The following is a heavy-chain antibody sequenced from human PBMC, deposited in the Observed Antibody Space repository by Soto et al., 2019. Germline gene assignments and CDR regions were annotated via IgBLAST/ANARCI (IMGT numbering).Heavy chain of an antibody. CDR2: ISGIRDYI. Sequence: EVQLVESGGGLVNPGGSLRLSCAASGFTFSYYPLHWVRRAPGKGLEWVSSISGIRDYIRYADSVKGRFTISRDNAKTSLYLQMNSLTAEDTAVYYCAREGVHNYTEYYFDYWGQGTLVTVAS. J-gene: IGHJ4*02. CDR3: AREGVHNYTEYYFDY. V-gene: IGHV3-21*06. D-gene: IGHD3-10*01. CDR1: GFTFSYYP.